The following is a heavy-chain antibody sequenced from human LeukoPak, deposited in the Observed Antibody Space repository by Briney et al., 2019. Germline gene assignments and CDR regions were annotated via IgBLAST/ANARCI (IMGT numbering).Heavy chain of an antibody. D-gene: IGHD2-2*02. CDR2: LIHNFDTA. CDR1: GGTFSSYA. J-gene: IGHJ6*03. CDR3: ASSPAAIPPYSYYYMDV. V-gene: IGHV1-69*13. Sequence: VKVSCKASGGTFSSYAICWVRQPPGQGLEWMGGLIHNFDTANYAQKFQSRVTITADESTSTAYMELSSLRSEDTAVYYCASSPAAIPPYSYYYMDVWGKGTTVTVSS.